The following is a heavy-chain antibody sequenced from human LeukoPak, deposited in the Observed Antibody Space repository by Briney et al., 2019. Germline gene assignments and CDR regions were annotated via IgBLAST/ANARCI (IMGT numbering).Heavy chain of an antibody. V-gene: IGHV4-34*01. D-gene: IGHD6-13*01. CDR3: ARLLAAGTVTIDY. Sequence: PSETLSLTCAVYGGSFSGYYWSWIRQPPGKGLEWIGEINHSGSTNYNPSLKSRVTISVDTSKNQFSLKLSSVTAADTAVYYCARLLAAGTVTIDYWGQGTLVTVSS. CDR2: INHSGST. CDR1: GGSFSGYY. J-gene: IGHJ4*02.